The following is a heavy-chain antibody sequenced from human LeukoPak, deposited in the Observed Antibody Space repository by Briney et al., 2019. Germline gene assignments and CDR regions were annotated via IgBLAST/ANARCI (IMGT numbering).Heavy chain of an antibody. J-gene: IGHJ3*02. V-gene: IGHV3-23*01. D-gene: IGHD3-22*01. CDR2: ISGGGGST. Sequence: GGTLRLSCAASGFTFSSYGMSWVRQAPGKGLEWVSAISGGGGSTYYADSVKGRFTISRDNSKNTLYLQMNSLRAEDTAVYYCAKDSDRITMIVVGGAFDIWGQGTMVTVSS. CDR1: GFTFSSYG. CDR3: AKDSDRITMIVVGGAFDI.